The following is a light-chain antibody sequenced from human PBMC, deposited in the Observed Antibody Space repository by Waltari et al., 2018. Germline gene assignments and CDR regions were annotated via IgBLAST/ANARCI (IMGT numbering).Light chain of an antibody. J-gene: IGLJ1*01. Sequence: QSVLTQPPSAPGSPRHPVPTSCTGTSSAVGGYASVSWYQQPPAKAPKLMIYDVVKRPSGVPDRFSGSKSGNTASLTVSGLQADDEADYYCSSYAGNNNYIFGSGTKVTVL. CDR1: SSAVGGYAS. CDR2: DVV. CDR3: SSYAGNNNYI. V-gene: IGLV2-8*01.